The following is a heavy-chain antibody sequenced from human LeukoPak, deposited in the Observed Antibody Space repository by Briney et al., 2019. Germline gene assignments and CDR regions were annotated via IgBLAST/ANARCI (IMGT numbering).Heavy chain of an antibody. J-gene: IGHJ4*02. CDR2: IYTSGST. V-gene: IGHV4-4*07. Sequence: SETLSLTCTVSGGSISSYYWSWIRQPAGKGLQWIGRIYTSGSTNYNPSLKSRVTMSVDTSKNQFSLKLSSVTAADTAVYYCARGVAGTGEDYFDYWGQGTLVTVSS. CDR3: ARGVAGTGEDYFDY. D-gene: IGHD6-19*01. CDR1: GGSISSYY.